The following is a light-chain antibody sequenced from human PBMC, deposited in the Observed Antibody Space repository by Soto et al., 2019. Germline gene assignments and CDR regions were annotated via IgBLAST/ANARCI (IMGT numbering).Light chain of an antibody. CDR3: QQFIDGWT. CDR2: HAS. CDR1: QSISKW. V-gene: IGKV1-5*01. Sequence: DIQMTQSPSTLPAYVGDRVTITCRASQSISKWLAWYQQKPGTAPKLLIYHASTLESGVPSRFRGSGSETEFTLTISGLQPDDFATYYCQQFIDGWTFGQGTKVDIK. J-gene: IGKJ1*01.